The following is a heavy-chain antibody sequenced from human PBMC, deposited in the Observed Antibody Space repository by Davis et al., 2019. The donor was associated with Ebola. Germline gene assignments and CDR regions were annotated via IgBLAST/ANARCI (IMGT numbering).Heavy chain of an antibody. CDR1: GFTFSNYA. V-gene: IGHV3-23*01. Sequence: PGGSLRLSCAASGFTFSNYAMSWARQAPGKGLEWVSAISGSGGSTYYADSVKGRFTISKDISKNTLYLQLNSLRAEDTAVYYCARNGFFYDSTGKHYYMDVWGRGTTVTVSS. CDR3: ARNGFFYDSTGKHYYMDV. D-gene: IGHD2/OR15-2a*01. J-gene: IGHJ6*03. CDR2: ISGSGGST.